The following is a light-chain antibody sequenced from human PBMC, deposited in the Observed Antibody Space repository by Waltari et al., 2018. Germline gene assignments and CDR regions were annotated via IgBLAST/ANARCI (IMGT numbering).Light chain of an antibody. Sequence: LVLTQSPSASASLGASVKLTCSLPGVYSAYPIAWPQQQQLKGPRYLMTVNSDGSHKKGDGISERFSGSSSDVDRYLIISRLQSDDEADYFCQTWGTGIQVFGSGTKLTVL. CDR1: GVYSAYP. CDR3: QTWGTGIQV. CDR2: VNSDGSH. V-gene: IGLV4-69*01. J-gene: IGLJ3*02.